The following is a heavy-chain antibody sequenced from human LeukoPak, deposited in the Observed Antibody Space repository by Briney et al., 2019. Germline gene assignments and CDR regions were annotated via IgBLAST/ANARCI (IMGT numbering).Heavy chain of an antibody. CDR3: ARQLGYYYDSSGYYLTGYFDY. D-gene: IGHD3-22*01. CDR1: GGSISSSSYY. Sequence: SETLSLTCTVSGGSISSSSYYWGWIRQPPGKGLDWIGSIYYSGSTYYNPSLKSRVTISVDTSKNQLSLKLSSVPAADTAVYYCARQLGYYYDSSGYYLTGYFDYWGQGTLVTVSS. V-gene: IGHV4-39*01. CDR2: IYYSGST. J-gene: IGHJ4*02.